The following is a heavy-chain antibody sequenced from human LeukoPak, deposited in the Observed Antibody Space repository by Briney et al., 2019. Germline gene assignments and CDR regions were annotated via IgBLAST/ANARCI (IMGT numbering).Heavy chain of an antibody. CDR1: GFTLSGSA. CDR2: IRSKANSYAT. D-gene: IGHD2-8*01. J-gene: IGHJ4*02. V-gene: IGHV3-73*01. Sequence: PGGSLRLSCAAFGFTLSGSAMHWVRQASGKGLEWVGRIRSKANSYATAYAASVKGRFTISRDDSKDTAYLQMNSLKTEDTVVYYCARGEAGVYYFDSWGQGTLVTVSS. CDR3: ARGEAGVYYFDS.